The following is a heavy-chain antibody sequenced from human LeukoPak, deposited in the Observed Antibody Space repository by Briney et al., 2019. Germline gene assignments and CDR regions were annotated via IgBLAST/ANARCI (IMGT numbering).Heavy chain of an antibody. Sequence: SETLSLTCTVSGGSISSYYWSWLRQPPGKGLEWIGYIYYSGSTNYNPSLKSRVTISVDTSKNQFSLKLSPVTAADTAVYYCARGVVVVTAIVPDAFDIWGQGTMVTVSS. CDR3: ARGVVVVTAIVPDAFDI. V-gene: IGHV4-59*01. CDR2: IYYSGST. D-gene: IGHD2-21*02. CDR1: GGSISSYY. J-gene: IGHJ3*02.